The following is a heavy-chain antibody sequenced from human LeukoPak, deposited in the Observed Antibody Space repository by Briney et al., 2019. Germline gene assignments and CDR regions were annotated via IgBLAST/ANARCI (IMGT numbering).Heavy chain of an antibody. V-gene: IGHV3-23*01. CDR2: ISASGDLT. CDR3: ANDNLS. Sequence: GGSLRLSCAASGFTFSAYALSWVRQAPGKGLEWVSFISASGDLTYYADSVRGRFTISRDNYRNTLFLQMDSLRAEDTAVYYCANDNLSGGPGTLVTVSS. J-gene: IGHJ4*02. D-gene: IGHD2/OR15-2a*01. CDR1: GFTFSAYA.